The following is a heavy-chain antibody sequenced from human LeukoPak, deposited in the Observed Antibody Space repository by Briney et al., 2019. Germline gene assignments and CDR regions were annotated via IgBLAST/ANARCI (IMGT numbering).Heavy chain of an antibody. Sequence: SETLSLTCTVSGGSISSGGYYLSWIRQPPGKGLEWIGEINHSGSTNHNPSLKSRVTISVDTSKNQFSLKLNSVTAADTAVHYCALDSTRGGPSVYWGQGTLVTVSS. CDR1: GGSISSGGYY. CDR3: ALDSTRGGPSVY. D-gene: IGHD1/OR15-1a*01. CDR2: INHSGST. V-gene: IGHV4-34*01. J-gene: IGHJ4*02.